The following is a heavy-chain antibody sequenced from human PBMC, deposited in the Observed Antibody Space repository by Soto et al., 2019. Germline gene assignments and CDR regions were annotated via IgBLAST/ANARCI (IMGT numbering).Heavy chain of an antibody. J-gene: IGHJ6*03. CDR1: GGSISSGGYY. D-gene: IGHD2-2*01. CDR3: SRGPSIVVVPAAMSHYYYYMDV. Sequence: ASETLSLTCTVSGGSISSGGYYWSWIRQHPGKGLEWIGYIYYSGSTYYNPSLKSRVTISVDTSKNQFSLKLSSVTAADTAVYYFSRGPSIVVVPAAMSHYYYYMDVWGKGTTVTVPS. V-gene: IGHV4-31*02. CDR2: IYYSGST.